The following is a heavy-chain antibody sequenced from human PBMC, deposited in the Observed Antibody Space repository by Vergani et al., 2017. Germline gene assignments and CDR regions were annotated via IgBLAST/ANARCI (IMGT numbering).Heavy chain of an antibody. J-gene: IGHJ4*02. Sequence: QVQLVESGGGVVQPGRSLRLSCAASGFTFSSYGMHWVRQAPGKGLEWVAVISYDGSNKYYADSVKGRFTISRDNSKNTLYLQMNSLRAEDTAVYYCARDQNYGSGSWDYWGQGTLVTVSS. CDR3: ARDQNYGSGSWDY. D-gene: IGHD3-10*01. CDR2: ISYDGSNK. V-gene: IGHV3-30*03. CDR1: GFTFSSYG.